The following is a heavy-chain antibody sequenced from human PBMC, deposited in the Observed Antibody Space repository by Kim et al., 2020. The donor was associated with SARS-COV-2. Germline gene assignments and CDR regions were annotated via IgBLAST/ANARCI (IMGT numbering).Heavy chain of an antibody. J-gene: IGHJ6*02. CDR1: GGTFSSYA. Sequence: SVKVSCKASGGTFSSYAISWVRQAPGQGLEWMGGIIPIFGTANYAQKFQGRVTITADESTSTAYMELSSLRSEDTAVYYCAREHGDEFIYYYGMDVWGQGTTVTVSS. CDR3: AREHGDEFIYYYGMDV. V-gene: IGHV1-69*13. D-gene: IGHD4-17*01. CDR2: IIPIFGTA.